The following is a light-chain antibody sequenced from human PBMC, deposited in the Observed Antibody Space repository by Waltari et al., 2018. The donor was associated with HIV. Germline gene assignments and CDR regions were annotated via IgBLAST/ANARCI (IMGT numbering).Light chain of an antibody. CDR3: SSYTSSSVV. CDR1: SSDVGGYNY. CDR2: DVS. V-gene: IGLV2-14*03. Sequence: QSALTPPASVSGSPGQSLTISCTGTSSDVGGYNYVSWYQQHPGKAPKLMIYDVSNRPSGVSNRFSGSKSGNTASLTISGLQAEDEADYYCSSYTSSSVVFGGGTKLTVL. J-gene: IGLJ2*01.